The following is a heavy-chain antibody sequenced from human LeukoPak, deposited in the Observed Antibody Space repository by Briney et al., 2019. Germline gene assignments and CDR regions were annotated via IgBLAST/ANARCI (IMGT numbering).Heavy chain of an antibody. CDR1: GGTFSSYA. J-gene: IGHJ4*02. Sequence: GASEKVSCKASGGTFSSYAISWVRQAPGQRLEWMGRIIPIFGTANYAQKFQGRGTITTDESTSTAYMELSSLRSEDTAVYDCAITCNGDLDYWGQGTLVTVSS. D-gene: IGHD4-17*01. CDR2: IIPIFGTA. CDR3: AITCNGDLDY. V-gene: IGHV1-69*05.